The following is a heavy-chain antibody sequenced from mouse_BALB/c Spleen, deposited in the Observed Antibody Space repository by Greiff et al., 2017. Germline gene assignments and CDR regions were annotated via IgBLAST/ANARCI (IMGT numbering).Heavy chain of an antibody. CDR1: GFDFSRYW. CDR3: ARRFYDGYSWFAY. J-gene: IGHJ3*01. D-gene: IGHD2-3*01. CDR2: INPDSSTI. V-gene: IGHV4-1*02. Sequence: EVQGVESGGGLVQPGGSLKLSCAASGFDFSRYWMSWVRQAPGKGLEWIGEINPDSSTINYTPSLKDKFIISRDNAKNTLYLQMSKVRSEDTALYYCARRFYDGYSWFAYWGQGTLVTVSA.